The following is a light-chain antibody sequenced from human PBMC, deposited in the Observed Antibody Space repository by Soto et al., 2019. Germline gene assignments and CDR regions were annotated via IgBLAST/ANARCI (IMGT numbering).Light chain of an antibody. CDR3: QQYGSSPLT. V-gene: IGKV3-20*01. Sequence: EIVLTQSPGTLSSSPGERATLSCRASQSVSSSYLAWYQQKPGQAPRLLIYGPSSRATGIPDRFIGSGSGTDFPRTISRLEPEDFPVYDCQQYGSSPLTCGGGTKVEIK. J-gene: IGKJ4*01. CDR1: QSVSSSY. CDR2: GPS.